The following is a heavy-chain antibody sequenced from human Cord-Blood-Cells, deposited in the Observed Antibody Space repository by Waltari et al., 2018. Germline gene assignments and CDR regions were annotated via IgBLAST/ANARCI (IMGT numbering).Heavy chain of an antibody. V-gene: IGHV1-8*01. CDR1: GYTYTSYE. D-gene: IGHD7-27*01. CDR2: MNPNSGNT. J-gene: IGHJ3*02. CDR3: ARGANWDPFTDAFDI. Sequence: QVQLEQSGAEVKTPGASVKVSCKASGYTYTSYEINWVRQAPGQGLEWRGSMNPNSGNTGYAQKFQGRVTMTRNTSISTAYMELSSLRSEDTAVYYCARGANWDPFTDAFDIWGQGTMVTVSS.